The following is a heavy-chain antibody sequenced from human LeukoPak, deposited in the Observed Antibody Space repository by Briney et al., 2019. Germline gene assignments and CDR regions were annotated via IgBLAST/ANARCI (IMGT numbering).Heavy chain of an antibody. CDR1: GFTFSSYA. V-gene: IGHV3-30*04. D-gene: IGHD1-26*01. Sequence: PGGSLRLSCATPGFTFSSYAIHWVRQAPGKGLEWVAFISYDGSAKYYADSVKGRFTISRDSSKNTVYLQMNNLRAEDTALYYCARDQSGTYCVDYWGQETLVTVSS. CDR3: ARDQSGTYCVDY. J-gene: IGHJ4*02. CDR2: ISYDGSAK.